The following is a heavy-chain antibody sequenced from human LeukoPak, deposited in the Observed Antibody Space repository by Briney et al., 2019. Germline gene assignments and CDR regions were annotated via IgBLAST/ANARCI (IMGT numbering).Heavy chain of an antibody. CDR1: GSCFTSYW. V-gene: IGHV5-10-1*01. J-gene: IGHJ4*02. D-gene: IGHD6-13*01. CDR3: ARQFKQQLVS. CDR2: IDPSDSYT. Sequence: SLNISCTGSGSCFTSYWITWLRQMPGKGLARMGRIDPSDSYTNYSPSFQGHVTISADKSISTAYLQWSSLKASDTAMYYCARQFKQQLVSWGQGTLVTVSS.